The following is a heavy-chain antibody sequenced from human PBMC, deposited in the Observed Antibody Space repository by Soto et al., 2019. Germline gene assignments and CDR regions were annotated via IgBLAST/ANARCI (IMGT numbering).Heavy chain of an antibody. Sequence: QVQLQESGPGLVKPSETMSLSCTVSGGSISSYYWSWFRQSPGKRMEWIGYVHHSWGSSYNPSLQIRVAISLDTSNSQFYLKVTSVTATDTAVYYCARQGFGPLHGLVDVWGQGTTVTVSS. CDR2: VHHSWGS. D-gene: IGHD3-10*01. CDR3: ARQGFGPLHGLVDV. CDR1: GGSISSYY. J-gene: IGHJ6*02. V-gene: IGHV4-59*08.